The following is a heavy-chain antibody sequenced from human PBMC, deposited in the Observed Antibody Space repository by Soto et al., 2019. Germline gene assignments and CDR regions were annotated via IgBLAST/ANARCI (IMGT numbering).Heavy chain of an antibody. Sequence: QITWKESGPPLVKPTQTLTLTCTFSGFSLSTSGVGVGWIRQPPGKALEWLALIYWDDDKRYSPSLKSRLTITKDTSKNQVVLTMTNMDPVDTATYYCAHRGGAWEKFDYWGQGTLVTVSS. V-gene: IGHV2-5*02. J-gene: IGHJ4*02. CDR1: GFSLSTSGVG. CDR2: IYWDDDK. CDR3: AHRGGAWEKFDY. D-gene: IGHD1-26*01.